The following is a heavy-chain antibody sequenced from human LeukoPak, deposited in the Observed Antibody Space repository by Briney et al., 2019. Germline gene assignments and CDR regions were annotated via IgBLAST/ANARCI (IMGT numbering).Heavy chain of an antibody. CDR1: GYTFTSYG. J-gene: IGHJ4*02. V-gene: IGHV1-18*01. D-gene: IGHD6-19*01. Sequence: ASVKVSCKASGYTFTSYGITWVRQAPGQALECMGLISTYNGNTHYAQKLQGRVTMTTDTSTSTAYMELRSLRSDDTAVYYCARSSLAVAGSVFDYWGQGTLVTVSS. CDR3: ARSSLAVAGSVFDY. CDR2: ISTYNGNT.